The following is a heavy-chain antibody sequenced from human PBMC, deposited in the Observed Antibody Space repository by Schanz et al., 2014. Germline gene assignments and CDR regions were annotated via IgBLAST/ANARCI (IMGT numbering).Heavy chain of an antibody. Sequence: QVQLVESGGGVVQPGRSLRLSCAASGFTFSSYAMSWVRQAPGKGLEWVAVIWYDGSNKYYADSVKGRFTISRDNAKNTLYLQMNTLRAEDTAVYYCARKMKLGVYGGKGHDSLDIWGQGTMVTVSS. V-gene: IGHV3-33*08. CDR2: IWYDGSNK. D-gene: IGHD4-17*01. CDR1: GFTFSSYA. CDR3: ARKMKLGVYGGKGHDSLDI. J-gene: IGHJ3*02.